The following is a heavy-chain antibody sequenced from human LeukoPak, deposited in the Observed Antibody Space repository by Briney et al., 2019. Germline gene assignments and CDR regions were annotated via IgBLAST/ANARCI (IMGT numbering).Heavy chain of an antibody. CDR2: ITGSGDST. V-gene: IGHV3-23*01. CDR3: AFGPHQQWLLADY. CDR1: GVSFSSYA. J-gene: IGHJ4*02. Sequence: TGGSLRLSCAVSGVSFSSYAVGWVRQTPGKGLQLVSTITGSGDSTFYADSVHGRFTVSRDNSKNTLYLQMSSLSADDTALYYCAFGPHQQWLLADYWGQGTLVSVSS. D-gene: IGHD6-19*01.